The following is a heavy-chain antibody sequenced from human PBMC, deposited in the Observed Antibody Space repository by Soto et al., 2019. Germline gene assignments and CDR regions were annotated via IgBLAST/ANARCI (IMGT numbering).Heavy chain of an antibody. Sequence: QVQLVQSGAEVKKPGSSVKVSCKASGGTFSSYTISWVRQAPGQGLEWMGRIIPILGIANYAQKFQGRVTITADKSTSTAYRELRSLRSEDTAVYYCAGGGRAYCGGDCYWYFDLWGRGTLVTVSS. CDR2: IIPILGIA. V-gene: IGHV1-69*02. J-gene: IGHJ2*01. CDR1: GGTFSSYT. D-gene: IGHD2-21*02. CDR3: AGGGRAYCGGDCYWYFDL.